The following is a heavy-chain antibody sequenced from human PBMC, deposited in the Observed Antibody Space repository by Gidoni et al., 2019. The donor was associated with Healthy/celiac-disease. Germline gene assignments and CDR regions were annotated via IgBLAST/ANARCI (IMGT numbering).Heavy chain of an antibody. CDR1: GYTFTSYY. J-gene: IGHJ4*02. Sequence: QVQLVQSGAEVKKPGASVKVSCKASGYTFTSYYMHWVRQAPGQGLEWMGIINPSGGSTSYAQKFQGRVTMTRDTSTSTVYMELSSLRSEDTAVYYCARDAHYYDSSGPRDYWGQGTLVTVSS. V-gene: IGHV1-46*01. CDR3: ARDAHYYDSSGPRDY. D-gene: IGHD3-22*01. CDR2: INPSGGST.